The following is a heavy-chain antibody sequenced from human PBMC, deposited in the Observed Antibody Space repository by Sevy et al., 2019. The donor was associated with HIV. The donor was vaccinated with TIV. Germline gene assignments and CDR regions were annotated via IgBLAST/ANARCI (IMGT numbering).Heavy chain of an antibody. CDR3: ARGSTGIAGTHFDY. J-gene: IGHJ4*02. CDR1: GYSFTSYW. V-gene: IGHV5-51*01. D-gene: IGHD2-2*01. CDR2: MYPGDSDT. Sequence: GESLKISCKGSGYSFTSYWIGWVRQMPGKGLEWMGIMYPGDSDTRYSPSFQGQVTISADKSISTAYLQWMSLKASDAAMYDGARGSTGIAGTHFDYWGQGTLVTVSS.